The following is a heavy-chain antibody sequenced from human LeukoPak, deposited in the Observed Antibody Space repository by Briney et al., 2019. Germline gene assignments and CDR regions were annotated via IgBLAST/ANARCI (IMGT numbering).Heavy chain of an antibody. J-gene: IGHJ6*02. Sequence: ETLSLTCTVSGGSISSYYWSWIRQPPGKGLEWVSVIYSGGSTYYADSVKGRFTISRDNSKNTLYLQMNSLRAEDTAVYYCAREVADYYYGMDVWGQGTTVTVSS. V-gene: IGHV3-53*05. CDR2: IYSGGST. CDR1: GGSISSYY. CDR3: AREVADYYYGMDV. D-gene: IGHD2-15*01.